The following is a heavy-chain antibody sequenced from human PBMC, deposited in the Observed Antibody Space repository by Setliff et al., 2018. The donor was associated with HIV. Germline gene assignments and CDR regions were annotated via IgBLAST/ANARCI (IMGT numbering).Heavy chain of an antibody. CDR3: ARDSSASRTPPLH. Sequence: ASVKVSCKASGYTFAGYGIHWVRQAPGQGLEWVGWINIYTGDRTYADNFQYRVTMTADASTSTVYMELRHLRSDDTAVYYCARDSSASRTPPLHWGQGTLVTVSS. V-gene: IGHV1-18*01. CDR1: GYTFAGYG. CDR2: INIYTGDR. J-gene: IGHJ4*02. D-gene: IGHD2-15*01.